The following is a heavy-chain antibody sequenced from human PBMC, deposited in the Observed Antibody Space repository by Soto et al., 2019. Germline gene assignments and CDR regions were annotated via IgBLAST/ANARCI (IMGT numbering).Heavy chain of an antibody. Sequence: QVQLQESGPGLVKPSETLSLTCTVSGGSISSYYWSWIRQPPGKGLEWIGYIYYSGSTNYNPSLKSRVTISVDTSKNQFSLKLSSVTAADTAVYYCARGGYSYGYAPNFDYWGQGTLVTVSS. CDR3: ARGGYSYGYAPNFDY. J-gene: IGHJ4*02. CDR1: GGSISSYY. V-gene: IGHV4-59*01. D-gene: IGHD5-18*01. CDR2: IYYSGST.